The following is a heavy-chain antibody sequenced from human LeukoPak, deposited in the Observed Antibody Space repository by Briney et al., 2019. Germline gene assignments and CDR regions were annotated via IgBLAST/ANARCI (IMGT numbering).Heavy chain of an antibody. V-gene: IGHV1-2*02. CDR3: ARVGYYYDSSGYSYYFDY. J-gene: IGHJ4*02. CDR2: INPNSGGT. Sequence: ASVKVSCKASGYTFTGYYMHWVRQAPGQGLEWMGWINPNSGGTNYAQKFQGRVTMTRDMSTSTVYMELSSLRSEDTAVYYCARVGYYYDSSGYSYYFDYWGQGTLVTVSS. CDR1: GYTFTGYY. D-gene: IGHD3-22*01.